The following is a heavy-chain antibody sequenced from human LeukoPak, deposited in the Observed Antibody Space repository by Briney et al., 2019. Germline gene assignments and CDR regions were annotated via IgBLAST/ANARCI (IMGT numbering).Heavy chain of an antibody. D-gene: IGHD5-24*01. CDR2: IYTSGST. CDR1: GGSISSYY. V-gene: IGHV4-4*09. J-gene: IGHJ5*02. Sequence: SETLSLTCTVSGGSISSYYWSWIRQPPGKGLEWIGYIYTSGSTNYNPSLKSRVTISVDTSKNQFSLKLSSVTAADTAVYYCARWLQFSGNWFDPWGHGTLVTASS. CDR3: ARWLQFSGNWFDP.